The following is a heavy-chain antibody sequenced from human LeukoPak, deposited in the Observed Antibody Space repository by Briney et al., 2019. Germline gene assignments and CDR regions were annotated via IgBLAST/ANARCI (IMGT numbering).Heavy chain of an antibody. J-gene: IGHJ3*02. CDR1: GFTFSSYW. D-gene: IGHD3-22*01. CDR3: ARDATRSYDSSGYYSGAFDI. Sequence: GGSLRLSCAASGFTFSSYWMHWLRHAPGKGLVLVSRINSDGSSTSYADSVKGRFTISRDNAKNTLYLQMNSLRAEDTAVYYCARDATRSYDSSGYYSGAFDIWGQGTMVTVSS. V-gene: IGHV3-74*01. CDR2: INSDGSST.